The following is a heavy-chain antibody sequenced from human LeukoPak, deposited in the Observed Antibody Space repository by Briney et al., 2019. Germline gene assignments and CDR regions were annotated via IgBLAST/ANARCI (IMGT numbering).Heavy chain of an antibody. CDR3: ARGLFEVVTAAMHKRPDAFDI. Sequence: SETLSLTCAVYGGSFSGYYWSWIRQPPGKGLEWIGEINHSGSTNYNPSLKSRVTISVDTSKNQFSLKLSSVTAADTAVYYCARGLFEVVTAAMHKRPDAFDIWGQGTMVTVSS. D-gene: IGHD2-2*01. CDR1: GGSFSGYY. V-gene: IGHV4-34*01. CDR2: INHSGST. J-gene: IGHJ3*02.